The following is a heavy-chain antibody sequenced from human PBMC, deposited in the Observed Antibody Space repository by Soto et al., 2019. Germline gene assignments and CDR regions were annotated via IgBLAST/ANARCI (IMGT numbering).Heavy chain of an antibody. CDR1: GFSLSTSGVG. J-gene: IGHJ4*02. Sequence: QITLKESGPTLVKPTQTLTLTCTFSGFSLSTSGVGVGWIRQPPGKALEWLALIYWDDDKRHSPSLKSRLTITKDTSKNQVVLTMTNMDPVDTATYYCAHSLTGFGSGYYYYFDYWGQGTLVTVSS. D-gene: IGHD3-22*01. V-gene: IGHV2-5*02. CDR3: AHSLTGFGSGYYYYFDY. CDR2: IYWDDDK.